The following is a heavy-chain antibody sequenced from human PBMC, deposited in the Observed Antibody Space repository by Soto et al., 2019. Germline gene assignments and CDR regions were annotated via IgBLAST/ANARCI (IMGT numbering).Heavy chain of an antibody. D-gene: IGHD1-26*01. CDR3: ARRGSGSYYDY. Sequence: EVQLLESGGGLVQPGGSLRLSCAASGFTFSSYAMRWVRQAPVKGLEWVSAISGSGDSTYYADSVKGRFTISRDNSKNTLYLQMNSLRVEDTAVYYCARRGSGSYYDYWGQGTLVTVYS. V-gene: IGHV3-23*01. CDR2: ISGSGDST. CDR1: GFTFSSYA. J-gene: IGHJ4*02.